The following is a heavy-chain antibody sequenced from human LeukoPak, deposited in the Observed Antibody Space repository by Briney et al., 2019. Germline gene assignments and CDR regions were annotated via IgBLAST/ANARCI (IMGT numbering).Heavy chain of an antibody. J-gene: IGHJ4*02. Sequence: PGGSLRLSCAASGFDVGRNYMTWVRQAPGKGLEWVSFIYSGGATYYADSVRGRFTISRDSSKNTLYLQMNSLRVEDTAVYYCAREVSSGYLPMDYWGQGTLVTVSS. D-gene: IGHD3-22*01. V-gene: IGHV3-53*01. CDR3: AREVSSGYLPMDY. CDR2: IYSGGAT. CDR1: GFDVGRNY.